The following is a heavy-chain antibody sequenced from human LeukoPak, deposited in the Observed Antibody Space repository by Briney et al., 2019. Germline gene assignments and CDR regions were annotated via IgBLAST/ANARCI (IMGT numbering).Heavy chain of an antibody. D-gene: IGHD3-3*01. Sequence: SETLSLTCTVSGFSFSSGYYWGWIRQSPGKGLEWIGTNYHTGRTYYNPSLKSRVTISLDTSKNQFSLKLSSVTAADTAVYYCARAGPRTYYDFWSGYPGLYYYYMDVWGKGTTVTVSS. V-gene: IGHV4-38-2*02. CDR2: NYHTGRT. CDR1: GFSFSSGYY. J-gene: IGHJ6*03. CDR3: ARAGPRTYYDFWSGYPGLYYYYMDV.